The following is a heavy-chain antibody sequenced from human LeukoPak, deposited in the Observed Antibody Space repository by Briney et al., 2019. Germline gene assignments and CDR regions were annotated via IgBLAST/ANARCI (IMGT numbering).Heavy chain of an antibody. V-gene: IGHV3-23*01. CDR2: ISGGGEST. CDR1: EFTFSSHA. D-gene: IGHD2-21*01. J-gene: IGHJ4*02. Sequence: GGSLRLSCVASEFTFSSHAMNWVRQAPGKGLEWVSSISGGGESTYYADSVKGRFTISRDNSKNTLYLQMNSLRAEDTAVYYCAKDSAYYAKPRYYFDYWGQGTLVTVSS. CDR3: AKDSAYYAKPRYYFDY.